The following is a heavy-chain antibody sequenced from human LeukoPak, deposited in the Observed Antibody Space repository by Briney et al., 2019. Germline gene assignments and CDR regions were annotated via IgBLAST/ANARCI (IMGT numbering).Heavy chain of an antibody. CDR3: ASLRERSYYARGFDY. CDR2: VYTSGNT. Sequence: PSETLSLTCTVSGGSINTYHWSWIRQPAGKGLEWVGRVYTSGNTNYNPSLKSRVTMSVDTSKNQFSLKLSSVTAADTAVYYCASLRERSYYARGFDYWGQGTLVTVSS. J-gene: IGHJ4*02. V-gene: IGHV4-4*07. CDR1: GGSINTYH. D-gene: IGHD1-26*01.